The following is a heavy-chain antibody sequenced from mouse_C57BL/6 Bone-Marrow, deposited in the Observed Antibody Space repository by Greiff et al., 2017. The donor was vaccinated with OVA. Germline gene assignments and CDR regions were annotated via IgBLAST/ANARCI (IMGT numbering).Heavy chain of an antibody. V-gene: IGHV1-54*01. J-gene: IGHJ2*01. D-gene: IGHD4-1*01. CDR1: GYAFTNYL. CDR2: INPGRGGT. CDR3: ARKGLTSYFDY. Sequence: QVQLQQSGAELVRPGTSVKVSCKASGYAFTNYLIEWVKQRPGQGLEWIGVINPGRGGTNYNEKFKGKATLTADKSSSTAYMQLSSLTSEDSAVYFCARKGLTSYFDYWGQGTTLTVSS.